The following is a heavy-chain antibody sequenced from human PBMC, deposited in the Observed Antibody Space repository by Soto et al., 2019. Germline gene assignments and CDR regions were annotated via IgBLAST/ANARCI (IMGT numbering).Heavy chain of an antibody. D-gene: IGHD3-10*01. Sequence: PSETLSLTCIVSGGSVDSSSYYWGWLRQSPGKGLEWIGSIYYSGITYYNPSLKSRVTISVDTSKNQFSLRLRSVTASDTAVYYCARHQDSYYKDHFDYWGQGTLVTVSS. CDR2: IYYSGIT. J-gene: IGHJ4*02. V-gene: IGHV4-39*01. CDR3: ARHQDSYYKDHFDY. CDR1: GGSVDSSSYY.